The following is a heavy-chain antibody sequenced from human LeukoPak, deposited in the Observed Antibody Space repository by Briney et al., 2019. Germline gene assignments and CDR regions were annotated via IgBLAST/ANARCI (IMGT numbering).Heavy chain of an antibody. J-gene: IGHJ4*02. Sequence: GGSLRLSCAGSGITFSTYWMHWVRQAPGKGLVWVSRINSEGSTISYADSVKGRFTISRDNARNSLFLQMNSLRDEDTAVYYCARGFSSGRGAFDYWGQGTLVTVSS. CDR2: INSEGSTI. CDR3: ARGFSSGRGAFDY. D-gene: IGHD6-19*01. V-gene: IGHV3-74*01. CDR1: GITFSTYW.